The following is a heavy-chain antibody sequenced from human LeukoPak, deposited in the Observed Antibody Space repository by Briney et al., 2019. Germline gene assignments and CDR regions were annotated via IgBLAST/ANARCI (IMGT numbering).Heavy chain of an antibody. CDR3: ARDIGPYYDFWSGYYNYYYYYYMDV. CDR2: SYHSGSA. CDR1: GYSISSGYY. Sequence: PAETLSLTCAASGYSISSGYYWGCSRPPPEKGLEWIGSSYHSGSAYYNDSLKRRVTISVDTSKNQFSLKLSSVSAADTAVYYCARDIGPYYDFWSGYYNYYYYYYMDVWGKGTTVTVPS. V-gene: IGHV4-38-2*02. D-gene: IGHD3-3*01. J-gene: IGHJ6*03.